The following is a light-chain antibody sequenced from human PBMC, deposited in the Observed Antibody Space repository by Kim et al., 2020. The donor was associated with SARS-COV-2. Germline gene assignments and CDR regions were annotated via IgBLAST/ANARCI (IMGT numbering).Light chain of an antibody. Sequence: SACASLGSSVKLTCTLSSGHSSYIIAWHQQQPGKAPRYLMKLEGSGSYNKGSGVPDRFSGSSSGADRCLTISNLQSEDEADYYCETWDSNIRVFGG. CDR2: LEGSGSY. CDR3: ETWDSNIRV. J-gene: IGLJ3*02. CDR1: SGHSSYI. V-gene: IGLV4-60*03.